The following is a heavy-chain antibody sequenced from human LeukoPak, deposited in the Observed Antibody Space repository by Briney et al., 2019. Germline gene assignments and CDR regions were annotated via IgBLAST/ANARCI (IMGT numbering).Heavy chain of an antibody. J-gene: IGHJ4*02. Sequence: SETLSLTCTVSGGSISSYYWSWIRQPPRKGLEWIGYIYYSGSTNYNPSLKSRVTISVDTSKNQFSLKLSSVTAADTAVYYCARDGNCSGGSCYSDWGQGTLVTVSS. CDR1: GGSISSYY. CDR3: ARDGNCSGGSCYSD. CDR2: IYYSGST. V-gene: IGHV4-59*01. D-gene: IGHD2-15*01.